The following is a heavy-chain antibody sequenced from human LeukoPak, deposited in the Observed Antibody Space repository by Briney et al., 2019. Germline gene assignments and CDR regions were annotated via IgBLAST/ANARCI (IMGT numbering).Heavy chain of an antibody. D-gene: IGHD3-9*01. Sequence: GGSLRLSCAASGFTFDDYAMHWVRQAPGKGLEWVSGISWNSGSIGYADSVKGRFTISRDNAKNSLYLQMNSLRAEDTAVYYCARQGLRYFDWLSIMGIDYWGQGTLVTVSS. J-gene: IGHJ4*02. CDR2: ISWNSGSI. CDR3: ARQGLRYFDWLSIMGIDY. CDR1: GFTFDDYA. V-gene: IGHV3-9*01.